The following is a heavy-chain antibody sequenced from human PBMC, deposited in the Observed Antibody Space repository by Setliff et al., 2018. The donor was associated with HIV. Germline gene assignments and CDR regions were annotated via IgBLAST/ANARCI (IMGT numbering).Heavy chain of an antibody. CDR3: AKDMSTDWYTVSGFDL. D-gene: IGHD3-9*01. CDR1: GFTFSNYA. V-gene: IGHV3-23*01. J-gene: IGHJ5*02. Sequence: PGGSLRLSCAASGFTFSNYAMSWVRQAPGKGLEWVSGISASGGNTYHADSVKGRFTISRDNAKNSLYLQMNSLRPEDTALYYCAKDMSTDWYTVSGFDLWGQGTLVTVSS. CDR2: ISASGGNT.